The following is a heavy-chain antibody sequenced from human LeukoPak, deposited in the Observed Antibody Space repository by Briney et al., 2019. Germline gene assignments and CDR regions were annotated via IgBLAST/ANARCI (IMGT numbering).Heavy chain of an antibody. Sequence: TGGSLRLSCAASGFTVSSNYMSWVRQAPGKGLEWVSVIYSGGSTYYADSVKGRFTISRDNSKNTLYLRMNSLRAEDTAVYYCATPYSSGFYYYGMDVWGQGTTVTVSS. CDR3: ATPYSSGFYYYGMDV. D-gene: IGHD6-19*01. J-gene: IGHJ6*02. CDR2: IYSGGST. CDR1: GFTVSSNY. V-gene: IGHV3-66*04.